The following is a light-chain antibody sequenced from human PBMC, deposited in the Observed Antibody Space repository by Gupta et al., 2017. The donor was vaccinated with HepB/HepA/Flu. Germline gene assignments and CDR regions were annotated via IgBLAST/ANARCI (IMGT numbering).Light chain of an antibody. CDR3: QHRLSWPLT. J-gene: IGKJ4*01. Sequence: LLTQSPTTLSVHPGGRATLSCRASESIETSLAWYHQKPGQAPRLFLYDVSIRAIGIPARFSGRGSGTDFTLIIDTLQPEDFGLYFCQHRLSWPLTFGGGTKVGI. CDR1: ESIETS. V-gene: IGKV3-11*01. CDR2: DVS.